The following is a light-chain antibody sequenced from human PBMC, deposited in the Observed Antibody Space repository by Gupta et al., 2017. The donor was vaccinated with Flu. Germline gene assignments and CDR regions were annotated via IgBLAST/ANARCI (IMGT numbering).Light chain of an antibody. CDR1: QTVNKSY. CDR2: AAS. Sequence: DTLSLSPGEGATLSCRASQTVNKSYLVWYQQRPGQAPRLLIYAASSRATGVPDRFRGSGSGADFSLTISRLEPEDFAVYYCQQYGTSPVTFGQGTQVDIK. CDR3: QQYGTSPVT. J-gene: IGKJ5*01. V-gene: IGKV3-20*01.